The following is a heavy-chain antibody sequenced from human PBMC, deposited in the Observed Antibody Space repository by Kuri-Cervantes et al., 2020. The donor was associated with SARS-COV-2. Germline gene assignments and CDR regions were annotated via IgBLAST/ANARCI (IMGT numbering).Heavy chain of an antibody. V-gene: IGHV3-30-3*01. Sequence: LSLSCAPSGFTFSRYAMHWVRQAPGKGLEWVAVISYDGSNKYYADSVKGRFTISRDNSKNTLYLQMNSLRAEDTAVYYCARSVAGQWLDHGQGDLYYYYYGMDVWGQGTTVTVSS. J-gene: IGHJ6*02. CDR3: ARSVAGQWLDHGQGDLYYYYYGMDV. CDR1: GFTFSRYA. D-gene: IGHD6-19*01. CDR2: ISYDGSNK.